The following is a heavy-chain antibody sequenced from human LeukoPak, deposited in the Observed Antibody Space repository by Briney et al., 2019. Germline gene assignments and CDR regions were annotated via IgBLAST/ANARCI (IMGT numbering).Heavy chain of an antibody. CDR2: ISTYNTNT. J-gene: IGHJ1*01. Sequence: GASVTVSFKASGYTFTSYGITWVRQAPGQGLEWMGWISTYNTNTNHAQNLQGRVTMTTDTSTSTAYMELRSLRSDDTAIYYCARRSRSWLRNTWGQGTLVTVSS. CDR3: ARRSRSWLRNT. CDR1: GYTFTSYG. D-gene: IGHD3-22*01. V-gene: IGHV1-18*01.